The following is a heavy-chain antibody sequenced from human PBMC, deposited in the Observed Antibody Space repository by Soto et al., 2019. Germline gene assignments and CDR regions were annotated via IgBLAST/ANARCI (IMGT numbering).Heavy chain of an antibody. CDR1: GFSFSSYA. D-gene: IGHD2-2*01. Sequence: EVQLLESGGGFVQPGGSLRLSCAASGFSFSSYAMSWVRQAPGKGLEWVSAISGSGGSTYYADSVKGRFTISRDNSKNTLYLQMDSLRAADTAVYYCAKIVVVAAGAFDYWGQGTLVTVSS. CDR2: ISGSGGST. J-gene: IGHJ4*02. V-gene: IGHV3-23*01. CDR3: AKIVVVAAGAFDY.